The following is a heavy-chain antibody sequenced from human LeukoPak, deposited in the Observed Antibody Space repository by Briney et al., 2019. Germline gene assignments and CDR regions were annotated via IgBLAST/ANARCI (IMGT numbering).Heavy chain of an antibody. J-gene: IGHJ3*02. D-gene: IGHD3-16*02. CDR3: ARRIMITFGGVIAPVFDI. V-gene: IGHV4-59*08. Sequence: SETLSLTCTVSGGSISSYYWSWIRQPPGKGLGGIGYIYYSGSTNYNPSLKSRVTISVDTSKNQFSLKLSSVTAADTAVYYCARRIMITFGGVIAPVFDIRGQGTMVTVSS. CDR1: GGSISSYY. CDR2: IYYSGST.